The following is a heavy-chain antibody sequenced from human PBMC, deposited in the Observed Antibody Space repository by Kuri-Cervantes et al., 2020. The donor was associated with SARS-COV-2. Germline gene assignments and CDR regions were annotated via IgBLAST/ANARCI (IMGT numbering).Heavy chain of an antibody. CDR2: MNPNSGNS. V-gene: IGHV1-8*01. D-gene: IGHD1-26*01. CDR1: GYTFTSYD. J-gene: IGHJ4*02. Sequence: ASVKVSCKASGYTFTSYDINWVRQAPGQGPEWMGWMNPNSGNSGYAQKLQGRVTMTKDTSIRTAYMEVTSLTYDDTAVYYCAREDFSSLGAPHGLDYWGQGTLVTVSS. CDR3: AREDFSSLGAPHGLDY.